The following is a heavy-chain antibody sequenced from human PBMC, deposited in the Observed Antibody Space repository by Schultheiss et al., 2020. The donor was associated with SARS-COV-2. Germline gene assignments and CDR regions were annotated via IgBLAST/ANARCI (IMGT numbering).Heavy chain of an antibody. Sequence: GGSLRLSCAASGFTFSSYGMHWVRQAPGKGLEWVAVISYDGSNKYYADSVKGRFTISRDNSKNTLYLQMNSLRAEDTAVYYCAKELYCSSTSCYSPHFDYWGQGTLVTVSS. CDR3: AKELYCSSTSCYSPHFDY. J-gene: IGHJ4*02. CDR1: GFTFSSYG. D-gene: IGHD2-2*01. V-gene: IGHV3-30*18. CDR2: ISYDGSNK.